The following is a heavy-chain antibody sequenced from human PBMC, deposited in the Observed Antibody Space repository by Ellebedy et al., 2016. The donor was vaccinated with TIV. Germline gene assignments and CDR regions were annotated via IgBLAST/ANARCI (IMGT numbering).Heavy chain of an antibody. CDR1: GFTSTSYE. CDR2: VSGHATIQ. J-gene: IGHJ4*02. Sequence: GESLKISCVASGFTSTSYEMHWVRQAPGKGLEWVAVVSGHATIQLYADAVKGRFTISKDTSKETVYLQLNSLRVEDTALYYCARDAAPGAPDFFDHWGRGTLVTVSS. V-gene: IGHV3-30-3*01. D-gene: IGHD3-10*01. CDR3: ARDAAPGAPDFFDH.